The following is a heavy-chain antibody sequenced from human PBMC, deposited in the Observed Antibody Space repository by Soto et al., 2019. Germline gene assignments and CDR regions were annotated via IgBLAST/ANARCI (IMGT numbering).Heavy chain of an antibody. CDR1: GGSISSSSYY. D-gene: IGHD2-21*01. J-gene: IGHJ4*02. CDR3: ARPAPAGIFDL. V-gene: IGHV4-39*02. CDR2: IYYSGST. Sequence: QLQLQESGPGLVKPSETLSLTCAVSGGSISSSSYYWDWIRQSPGKGLEWLGSIYYSGSTYYNPSLKSRVSISLDASKNLFSLHLTSVTAADTAVYYCARPAPAGIFDLWGPGILVTVSA.